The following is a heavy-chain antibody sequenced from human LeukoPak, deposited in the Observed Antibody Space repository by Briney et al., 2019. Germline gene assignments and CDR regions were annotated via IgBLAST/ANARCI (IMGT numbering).Heavy chain of an antibody. J-gene: IGHJ4*02. CDR1: GGSISTYY. CDR2: IYYRGNT. V-gene: IGHV4-59*01. CDR3: ARSGSGSYGPVDY. D-gene: IGHD3-10*01. Sequence: SSETLSLTCTVSGGSISTYYWSWIRQSPGRGLEWIGYIYYRGNTNYNPSLKSRVTISLDTSKNQFSLKLSSVTAADTAVYYCARSGSGSYGPVDYWGQGTLVTVSS.